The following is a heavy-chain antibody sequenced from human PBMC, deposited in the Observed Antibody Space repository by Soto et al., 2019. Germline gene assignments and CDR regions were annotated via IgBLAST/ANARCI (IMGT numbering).Heavy chain of an antibody. CDR1: GGSISSGDYY. J-gene: IGHJ4*02. D-gene: IGHD2-15*01. V-gene: IGHV4-30-4*01. Sequence: TLSLTCTVSGGSISSGDYYWSWIRQPPGKGLEWIGFISYSGSTYYSTSLKSRVTISVDTSKSQFSLNLSFVTAADTAVYYCATMGTPATGLYFFDYWGQGSLVTVSS. CDR2: ISYSGST. CDR3: ATMGTPATGLYFFDY.